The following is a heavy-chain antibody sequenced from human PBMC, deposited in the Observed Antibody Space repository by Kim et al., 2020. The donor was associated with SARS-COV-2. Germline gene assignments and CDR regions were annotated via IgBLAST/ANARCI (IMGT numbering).Heavy chain of an antibody. V-gene: IGHV3-23*01. D-gene: IGHD2-2*01. J-gene: IGHJ5*02. CDR2: ISGSGGST. CDR3: AKASENSGSTSRYNWFDP. Sequence: GGSLRLSCAASGFTFSSYAMSWVRQAPGKGLEWVSAISGSGGSTYYADSVKGRFTISRDNSKNTLYLQMNSLRAEDTAVYYCAKASENSGSTSRYNWFDPWGQGTLVTVSA. CDR1: GFTFSSYA.